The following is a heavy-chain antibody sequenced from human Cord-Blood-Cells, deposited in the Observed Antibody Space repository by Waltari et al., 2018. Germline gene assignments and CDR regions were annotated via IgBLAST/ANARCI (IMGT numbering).Heavy chain of an antibody. J-gene: IGHJ4*02. Sequence: RLSCAASGFTFSNAWMSWVRQAPGKGLEWVGRIKSKTDGGTTDYAAPVKGRFTISRDDSKNTLYLQMNSLKTEDTAVYYCTTDQDITMVRGVIITFDYWGQGTLVTVSS. CDR2: IKSKTDGGTT. D-gene: IGHD3-10*01. CDR1: GFTFSNAW. CDR3: TTDQDITMVRGVIITFDY. V-gene: IGHV3-15*01.